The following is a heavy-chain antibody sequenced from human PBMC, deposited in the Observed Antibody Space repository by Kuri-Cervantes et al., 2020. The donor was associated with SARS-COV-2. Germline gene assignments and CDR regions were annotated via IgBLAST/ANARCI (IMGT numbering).Heavy chain of an antibody. D-gene: IGHD3-10*01. Sequence: ASVKVTCKASGYTFTNKDINWVRQAPGQGLEWMGWISAYNGNTNYAQKLQGGVTLTTGTSTSTAYMELRSLRSDDTAVYYCARVSPTVAGYYYSYMDVWGKGTTVTVSS. CDR3: ARVSPTVAGYYYSYMDV. J-gene: IGHJ6*03. CDR2: ISAYNGNT. V-gene: IGHV1-18*01. CDR1: GYTFTNKD.